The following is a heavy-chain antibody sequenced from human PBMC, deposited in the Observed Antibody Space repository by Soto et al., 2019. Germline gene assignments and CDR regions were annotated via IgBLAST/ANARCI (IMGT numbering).Heavy chain of an antibody. J-gene: IGHJ3*02. CDR1: GGSISSSSYY. CDR2: IYYSGST. CDR3: ARHIVEFRYFDWLLSPDAFDI. Sequence: QLQLQESGPGLVKPSETLSLTCTVSGGSISSSSYYWGWIRQPPGKGLEWIGSIYYSGSTYYNPSLKSRVTISVDTSKNQFSPKLSSVTAADTAVYYCARHIVEFRYFDWLLSPDAFDIWGQGTMVTVSS. V-gene: IGHV4-39*01. D-gene: IGHD3-9*01.